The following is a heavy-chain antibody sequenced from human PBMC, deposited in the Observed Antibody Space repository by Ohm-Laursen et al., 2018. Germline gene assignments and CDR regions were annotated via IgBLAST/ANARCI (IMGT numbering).Heavy chain of an antibody. CDR3: AKGVSVVGADDAFDI. J-gene: IGHJ3*02. CDR2: ISGSGGST. Sequence: GQTLSLTCAASGFTFSSYAMSWVRQAPGKGLEWVSAISGSGGSTYYADSVKGRFTISRDNSKNTLYLQMNSLRAEDTAVYYCAKGVSVVGADDAFDIWGQGTMVTVSS. V-gene: IGHV3-23*01. CDR1: GFTFSSYA. D-gene: IGHD1-26*01.